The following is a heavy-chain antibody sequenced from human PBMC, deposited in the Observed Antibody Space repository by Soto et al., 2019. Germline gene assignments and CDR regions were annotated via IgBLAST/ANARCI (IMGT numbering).Heavy chain of an antibody. V-gene: IGHV1-46*03. CDR1: GYTFTSYY. D-gene: IGHD4-17*01. CDR2: INPSGGST. CDR3: ARGPALYGDKRNGFDP. Sequence: ASVQVSRXASGYTFTSYYMHWVRQAPGQGLEWMGIINPSGGSTSYAQKFQGRVTMTRDTSTSTVYMELSSLRSEDTAVYYCARGPALYGDKRNGFDPWGQGTLVTVSS. J-gene: IGHJ5*02.